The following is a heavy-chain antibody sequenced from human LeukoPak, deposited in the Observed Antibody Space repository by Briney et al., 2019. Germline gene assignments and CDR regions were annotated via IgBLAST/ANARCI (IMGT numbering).Heavy chain of an antibody. J-gene: IGHJ4*02. CDR2: INTNTGNP. CDR3: AREGRSGSSWFLAN. V-gene: IGHV7-4-1*02. D-gene: IGHD6-13*01. CDR1: GDTFTNYA. Sequence: AASVKVSCKASGDTFTNYAVNRVRQAPGQGLEWMGWINTNTGNPTYAQGFTGRFVFSLDTSVSTAYLQINSLKAEDTAVYYCAREGRSGSSWFLANWGQGVLVTVSS.